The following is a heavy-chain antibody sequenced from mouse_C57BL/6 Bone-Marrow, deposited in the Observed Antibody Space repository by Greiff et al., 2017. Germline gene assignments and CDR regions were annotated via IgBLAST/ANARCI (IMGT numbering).Heavy chain of an antibody. D-gene: IGHD2-4*01. CDR2: IYPGSGST. J-gene: IGHJ1*03. CDR3: ARGVYYDYDVYFDV. Sequence: QVQLQQPGAELVKPGASVKMSCKASGYTFPSYWITWVKQRPGHGLEWIGDIYPGSGSTNYNEKFKSKATLTVDTSSSTAYMQLSSLTSEDSAVYYWARGVYYDYDVYFDVWGTGTTVTVSS. CDR1: GYTFPSYW. V-gene: IGHV1-55*01.